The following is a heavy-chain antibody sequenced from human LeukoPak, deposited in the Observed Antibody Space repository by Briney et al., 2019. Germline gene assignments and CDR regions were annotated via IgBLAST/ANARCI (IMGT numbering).Heavy chain of an antibody. D-gene: IGHD3-10*01. CDR3: ARGFQRWFGELLEAFDI. Sequence: SGGSLRLSCAASGVTFSGYSMNCVRQTPGEGRGWVSYISSSSSTIYYADSLKGRFTISRDNAKNSLYLQMNSLRAEDTGVYYCARGFQRWFGELLEAFDIWGQGTMVTVSS. V-gene: IGHV3-48*01. CDR2: ISSSSSTI. J-gene: IGHJ3*02. CDR1: GVTFSGYS.